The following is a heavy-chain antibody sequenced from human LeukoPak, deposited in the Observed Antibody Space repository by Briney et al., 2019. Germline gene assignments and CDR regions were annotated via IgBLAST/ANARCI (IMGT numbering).Heavy chain of an antibody. CDR1: GFTFDDYA. Sequence: PGGSLRLSCAASGFTFDDYAMHWVRQAPGKGLEWVSGISWNSGSIGYAVSVKGRFTISRDNAKNSLYLQMNRLRAEDTALYYCAKGAYNSIHDWGQGTLVTVSS. V-gene: IGHV3-9*01. CDR3: AKGAYNSIHD. D-gene: IGHD6-13*01. CDR2: ISWNSGSI. J-gene: IGHJ4*02.